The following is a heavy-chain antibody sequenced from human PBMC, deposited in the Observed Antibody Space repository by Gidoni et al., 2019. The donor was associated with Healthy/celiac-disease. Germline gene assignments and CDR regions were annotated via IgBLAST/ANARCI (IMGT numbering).Heavy chain of an antibody. CDR3: AREADYYDSSGQGDY. CDR2: IWYDGSNK. J-gene: IGHJ4*02. Sequence: QVQLVESGGGVVQPGRSLRLSCAASGFTFSSYGMHWVRQAPGKGLEWVAVIWYDGSNKYYADSVKGRFTISRDNSKNTLYLQMNSLRAEDTTVYYCAREADYYDSSGQGDYWGQGTLVTVSS. D-gene: IGHD3-22*01. CDR1: GFTFSSYG. V-gene: IGHV3-33*01.